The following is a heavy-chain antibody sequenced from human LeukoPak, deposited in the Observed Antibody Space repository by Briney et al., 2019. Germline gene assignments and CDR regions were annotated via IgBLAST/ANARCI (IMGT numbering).Heavy chain of an antibody. CDR2: ISGSGGST. CDR3: AKGGWSGFYYGMDV. Sequence: GGSLRLSCAASGFTFSRYSMNWVRQAPGKGLEWVSAISGSGGSTYYADSVKGRFTISRDNSKNTLYLQMNSLRAEDTAVYYCAKGGWSGFYYGMDVWGQGTTVTVSS. CDR1: GFTFSRYS. J-gene: IGHJ6*02. D-gene: IGHD2-15*01. V-gene: IGHV3-23*01.